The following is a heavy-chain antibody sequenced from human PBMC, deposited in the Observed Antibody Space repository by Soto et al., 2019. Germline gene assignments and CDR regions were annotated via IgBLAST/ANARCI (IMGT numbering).Heavy chain of an antibody. CDR3: AKGYSTGWSYFDS. V-gene: IGHV3-23*01. CDR2: FSGSGGST. Sequence: PGGSLRLSCAASGFTFTSYPMTWVRQAPGKGLEWISGFSGSGGSTYYADSVKGRVTISRDNSKNTLFLQMNSLRAEDTAVYYCAKGYSTGWSYFDSWGQGTLVTVSS. D-gene: IGHD6-19*01. CDR1: GFTFTSYP. J-gene: IGHJ4*02.